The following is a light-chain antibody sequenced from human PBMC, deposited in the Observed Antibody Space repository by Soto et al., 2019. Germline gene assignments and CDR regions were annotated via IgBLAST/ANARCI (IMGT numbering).Light chain of an antibody. Sequence: DIVMTQSPLSLPVTPGEPASISCTSSQRLLHSNGYNYLDWYLQKPGQSPQLLIYLGSNRASGVPDRFSGSGSGTDFTLTISRLEPEDFAVYYCQQYGSSPPITFGQGTRLEIK. CDR1: QRLLHSNGYNY. V-gene: IGKV2-28*01. J-gene: IGKJ5*01. CDR2: LGS. CDR3: QQYGSSPPIT.